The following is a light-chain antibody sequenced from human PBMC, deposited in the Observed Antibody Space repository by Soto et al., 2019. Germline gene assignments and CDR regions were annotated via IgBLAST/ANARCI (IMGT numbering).Light chain of an antibody. J-gene: IGLJ1*01. V-gene: IGLV2-23*01. CDR3: CAYAGSNTYV. CDR2: DAF. CDR1: SSDVGSYNL. Sequence: QSALSQPASVSGSPGQSIAISCTGTSSDVGSYNLVSWYQQHPGKAPKLMIYDAFRRPSGVSDRFSGSRSGNTASLTISWLQSEDEADYYCCAYAGSNTYVFGTGTKVTVL.